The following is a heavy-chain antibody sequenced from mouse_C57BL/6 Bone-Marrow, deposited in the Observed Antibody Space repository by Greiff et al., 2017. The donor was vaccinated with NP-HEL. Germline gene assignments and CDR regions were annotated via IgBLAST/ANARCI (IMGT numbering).Heavy chain of an antibody. CDR1: GFTFSSYA. CDR2: ISDGGSYT. CDR3: ARVYYYGSSPFAY. J-gene: IGHJ3*01. V-gene: IGHV5-4*03. Sequence: EVKLMESGGGLVKPGGSLKLSCAASGFTFSSYAMSWVRQTPEKRLEWVATISDGGSYTYYPDNVQGRFTISRDNAKNNLYLQMSHLKSEDTAMYYCARVYYYGSSPFAYWGQGTLVTVSA. D-gene: IGHD1-1*01.